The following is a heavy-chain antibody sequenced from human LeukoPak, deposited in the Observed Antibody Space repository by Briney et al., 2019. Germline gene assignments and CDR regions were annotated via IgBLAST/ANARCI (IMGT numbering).Heavy chain of an antibody. CDR1: EFTFSSYT. CDR3: ARGGGNFDL. V-gene: IGHV3-21*01. Sequence: TGGSLRLSCAASEFTFSSYTINWVRQAPGKGLEWVSSISSTSTYISYAYSVKGRFTISRDNAKNSLYLEMNSLRAEGTAVYYCARGGGNFDLWGQGNLVNVSS. CDR2: ISSTSTYI. J-gene: IGHJ4*03. D-gene: IGHD2-15*01.